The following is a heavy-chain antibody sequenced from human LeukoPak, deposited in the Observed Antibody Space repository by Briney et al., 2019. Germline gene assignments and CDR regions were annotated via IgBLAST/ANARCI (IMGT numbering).Heavy chain of an antibody. Sequence: SETLSLTCTVSGGSISSSIYYWGWIRQPPGEGLEWIGSIYYSVSTYYNPSLKSRVTISVDTSKNQFSLRLTSVTAADTAVYYCARGSYFGYPPRENDEYFQYWGQGTLVTVSS. CDR3: ARGSYFGYPPRENDEYFQY. V-gene: IGHV4-39*07. CDR1: GGSISSSIYY. J-gene: IGHJ1*01. D-gene: IGHD1-26*01. CDR2: IYYSVST.